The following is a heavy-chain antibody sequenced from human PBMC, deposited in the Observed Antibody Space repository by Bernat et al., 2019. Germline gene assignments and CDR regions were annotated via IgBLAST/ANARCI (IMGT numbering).Heavy chain of an antibody. D-gene: IGHD3-16*01. Sequence: EVQLVESGGGLVKPGGSLRLSCAASGFTFSSYSMNWVLQAPGKGLEWVSSISSSSSYRYYADAVKGRFTISRDNAKNSLYLQMNSLRAEDTAVYYCARWVGDGNFDYWGQGTLVTVSS. V-gene: IGHV3-21*01. CDR3: ARWVGDGNFDY. CDR2: ISSSSSYR. J-gene: IGHJ4*02. CDR1: GFTFSSYS.